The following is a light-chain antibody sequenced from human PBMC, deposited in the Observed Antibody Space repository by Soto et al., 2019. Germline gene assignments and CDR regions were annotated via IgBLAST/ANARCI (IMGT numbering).Light chain of an antibody. CDR3: ISYTSSSTVV. CDR1: SSDVGGYNY. Sequence: QSALTQPASVSGSPGQSITISCTGTSSDVGGYNYFSWYQQHPGKAPKLMIYDVSNRPSELSNRFSGSKSGNTASLTISGLQAEDEDDYYCISYTSSSTVVFGGGTKLTVL. CDR2: DVS. V-gene: IGLV2-14*01. J-gene: IGLJ2*01.